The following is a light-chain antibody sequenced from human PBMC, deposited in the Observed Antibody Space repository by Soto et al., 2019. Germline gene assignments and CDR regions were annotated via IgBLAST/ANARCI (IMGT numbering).Light chain of an antibody. J-gene: IGLJ1*01. CDR1: SGDIGAYDY. CDR3: CSYAGSYTFYV. CDR2: DVS. V-gene: IGLV2-11*01. Sequence: QSVLTQPRSASGSPGQSVTISCTGSSGDIGAYDYVSWYQQHPGKAPRVVIHDVSKRPSGVPDRFSGSKSANTASLTISGLQAEDEADYYCCSYAGSYTFYVFGTGTKVTVL.